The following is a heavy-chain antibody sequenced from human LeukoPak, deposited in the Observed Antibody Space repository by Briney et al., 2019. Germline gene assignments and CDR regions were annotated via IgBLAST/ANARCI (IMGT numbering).Heavy chain of an antibody. CDR2: ISGSGGST. CDR1: GFTFSSYA. D-gene: IGHD1-14*01. J-gene: IGHJ6*02. CDR3: ARLTAIRRGAGNRYYYGMDV. Sequence: SGGSLRLSCAASGFTFSSYAMSWVRQAPGKGLEWVSAISGSGGSTYYADSVKGRFTISRDNSKNTLYLQMNSLRAEDTAVYYCARLTAIRRGAGNRYYYGMDVWGQGTTVTVSS. V-gene: IGHV3-23*01.